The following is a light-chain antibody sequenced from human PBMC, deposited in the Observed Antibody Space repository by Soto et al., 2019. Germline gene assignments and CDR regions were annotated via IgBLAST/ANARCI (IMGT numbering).Light chain of an antibody. J-gene: IGLJ2*01. Sequence: QLVLTQSPSASASLGASVKLTCTLSSGHSSYAIAWHQQQPEKGPRYLMKLNSDGSHNKGDGIPDCFSGSSSGAERYLTISSLQSEDEADYYCQTWGSGIRVFGGGTKLTVL. CDR1: SGHSSYA. CDR3: QTWGSGIRV. CDR2: LNSDGSH. V-gene: IGLV4-69*01.